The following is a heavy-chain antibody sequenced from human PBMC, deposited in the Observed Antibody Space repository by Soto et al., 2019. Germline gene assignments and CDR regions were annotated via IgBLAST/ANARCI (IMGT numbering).Heavy chain of an antibody. V-gene: IGHV4-30-4*01. J-gene: IGHJ6*02. CDR3: ARSRGREDHWFCYGMDV. Sequence: VSCGSIRTGYDCWSWIRQPPGKGLEWIGSISXSGTTHNTKSLKSPVSVSIDTSKNQLSLNLTSVTGADTAVHYCARSRGREDHWFCYGMDVRGQGATVTVSS. D-gene: IGHD3-9*01. CDR1: CGSIRTGYDC. CDR2: ISXSGTT.